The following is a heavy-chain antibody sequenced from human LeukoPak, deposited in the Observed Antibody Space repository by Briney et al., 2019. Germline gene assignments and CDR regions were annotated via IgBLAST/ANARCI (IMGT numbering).Heavy chain of an antibody. J-gene: IGHJ4*02. D-gene: IGHD2-2*01. CDR3: ARDRGSTTRGLMGY. Sequence: ASVMVSCKASGYTFTSYGISWVRQAPGQGLEWMGWISAYNGNTNYAQKLQGRVTMTTDTSTSTAYMELRSLRSDDTAVYYCARDRGSTTRGLMGYWGQGTLVTVSS. CDR1: GYTFTSYG. CDR2: ISAYNGNT. V-gene: IGHV1-18*01.